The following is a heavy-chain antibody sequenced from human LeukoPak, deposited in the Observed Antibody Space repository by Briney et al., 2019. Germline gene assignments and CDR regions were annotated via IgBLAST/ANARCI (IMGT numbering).Heavy chain of an antibody. CDR3: AKADYCSSTSCYNPPYNWSDP. CDR2: INHSGST. CDR1: GGSFSGYY. V-gene: IGHV4-34*01. D-gene: IGHD2-2*02. J-gene: IGHJ5*02. Sequence: PSETLSLTCAVYGGSFSGYYWSWVRQPPGKGLEWIGEINHSGSTNYNPSLKSRVTISVDTSKNQFSVKLSSVTAADTAVYYCAKADYCSSTSCYNPPYNWSDPWGQGTLVSVSS.